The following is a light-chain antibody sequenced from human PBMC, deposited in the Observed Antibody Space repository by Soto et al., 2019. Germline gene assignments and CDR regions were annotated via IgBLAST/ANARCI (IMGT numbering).Light chain of an antibody. Sequence: DIVMTQTPISLSVTPGQPTSISCKSSQSLLHSDGKTYLSWYLQKPGQPPQLLISEVSNRFSGVPERFSGSGSGTDFTLKISRVEADDGGVYYCMQSLELPRTFGQGTKVEIK. CDR3: MQSLELPRT. J-gene: IGKJ1*01. V-gene: IGKV2D-29*01. CDR2: EVS. CDR1: QSLLHSDGKTY.